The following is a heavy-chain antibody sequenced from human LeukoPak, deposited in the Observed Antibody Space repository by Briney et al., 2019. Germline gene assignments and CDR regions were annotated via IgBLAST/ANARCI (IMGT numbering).Heavy chain of an antibody. J-gene: IGHJ3*02. CDR2: IVPIFGTA. CDR3: ARARSSYGYGDAFDI. CDR1: GGTFSSHV. D-gene: IGHD5-18*01. V-gene: IGHV1-69*01. Sequence: GASVKVSCKASGGTFSSHVISWVRQAPGQGLEWMGGIVPIFGTAKYAQKFQGRVTITADESTNTAYMDLSSLRSEDTAVYYCARARSSYGYGDAFDIWGQGTMVTVSS.